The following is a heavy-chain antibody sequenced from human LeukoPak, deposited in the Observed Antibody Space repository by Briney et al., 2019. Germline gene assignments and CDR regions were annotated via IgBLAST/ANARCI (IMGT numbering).Heavy chain of an antibody. CDR2: INHSGST. CDR3: ASRPTGGMATLTGYFDY. V-gene: IGHV4-4*02. CDR1: GGSISSSNW. D-gene: IGHD5-24*01. Sequence: PSETLSLTCAVSGGSISSSNWWSWVRQPPGKGLEWIGEINHSGSTNYNPSLKSRVTISVDTSKNQFSLKLSSVTAADTAVYYCASRPTGGMATLTGYFDYWGQGTLVTVSS. J-gene: IGHJ4*02.